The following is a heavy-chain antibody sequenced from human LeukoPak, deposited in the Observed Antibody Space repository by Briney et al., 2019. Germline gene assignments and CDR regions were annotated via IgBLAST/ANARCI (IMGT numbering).Heavy chain of an antibody. CDR3: ATDRFDP. CDR1: GYTFTDHY. J-gene: IGHJ5*02. V-gene: IGHV1-69-2*01. Sequence: VEPSCKVSGYTFTDHYMHWVQQPPGKGLEWMGLVDPEDGETLHPEKFQVRLTITADTSTDTAYLELSSLRSEDTAVYYCATDRFDPWGQGTLVTVSS. CDR2: VDPEDGET.